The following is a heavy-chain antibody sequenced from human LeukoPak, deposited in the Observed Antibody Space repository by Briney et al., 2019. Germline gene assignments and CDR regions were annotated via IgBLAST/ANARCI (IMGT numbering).Heavy chain of an antibody. J-gene: IGHJ4*02. CDR3: ARERGSSWDFDY. D-gene: IGHD6-13*01. CDR2: IYYSGST. CDR1: GGSISSYY. Sequence: SETLSLTCTVSGGSISSYYWSWIRQPPGKGLEWIGYIYYSGSTNYNPSLKSRVTISVDTSKNQFSLKLSSVTAADTAVYYCARERGSSWDFDYWGQGNLVTVSS. V-gene: IGHV4-59*01.